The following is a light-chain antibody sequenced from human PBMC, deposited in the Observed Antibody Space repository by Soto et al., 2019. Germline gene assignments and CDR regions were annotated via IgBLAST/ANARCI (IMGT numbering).Light chain of an antibody. J-gene: IGKJ4*01. Sequence: IVVTQSPATLSVSPGEGVTLSCRASQGVGSNLAWYQQRPGQAPRLLISDASTRATGIPDRISGSGSGAEFSLTISSLQSEDFAVDYCQQFHIWRHMLSFGGGTKLEMK. CDR2: DAS. CDR1: QGVGSN. V-gene: IGKV3-15*01. CDR3: QQFHIWRHMLS.